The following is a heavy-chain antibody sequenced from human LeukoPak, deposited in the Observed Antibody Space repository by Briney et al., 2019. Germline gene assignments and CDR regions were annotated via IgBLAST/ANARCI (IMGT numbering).Heavy chain of an antibody. Sequence: GGSLRLSCAASRFTFSSYWMTWVRQAPGKGLEWVANIKQDGSVKYYVDSVKGRFTISRDNSKNTLYLQMNSLRAEDTAVYYCARRAGAYSHPYDYWGQGTLVTVSS. V-gene: IGHV3-7*03. CDR2: IKQDGSVK. CDR3: ARRAGAYSHPYDY. CDR1: RFTFSSYW. D-gene: IGHD4/OR15-4a*01. J-gene: IGHJ4*02.